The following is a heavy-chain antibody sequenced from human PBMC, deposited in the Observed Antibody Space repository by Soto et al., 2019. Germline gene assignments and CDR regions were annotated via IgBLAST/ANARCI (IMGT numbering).Heavy chain of an antibody. Sequence: GGSLRLSCAASGFTFSSYAMSWVRQAPGKGLEWVSAISGSGGSTYYADSVKGRFTISRDNSKNTLYLQMNSLRAEDTAVYYCAKGSFNYYDSSGYYSNRYFDYWGQGTLVTVSS. J-gene: IGHJ4*02. D-gene: IGHD3-22*01. V-gene: IGHV3-23*01. CDR3: AKGSFNYYDSSGYYSNRYFDY. CDR2: ISGSGGST. CDR1: GFTFSSYA.